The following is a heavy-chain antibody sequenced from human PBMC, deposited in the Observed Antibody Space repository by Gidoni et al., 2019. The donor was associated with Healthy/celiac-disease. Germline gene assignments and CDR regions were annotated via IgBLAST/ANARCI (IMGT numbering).Heavy chain of an antibody. CDR3: AKDAPLWCGGDCYSWDDY. CDR2: ISGSGGST. J-gene: IGHJ4*02. V-gene: IGHV3-23*01. Sequence: VQLLESGGGLVQPGGSLRLSCSASGFTFSSYAMSWVRQAPGKGLEWVSAISGSGGSTYYADSVKGRFTISRDNSKNTLYLQMNSLRAEDTAVYYCAKDAPLWCGGDCYSWDDYWGQGTLVTVSS. CDR1: GFTFSSYA. D-gene: IGHD2-21*02.